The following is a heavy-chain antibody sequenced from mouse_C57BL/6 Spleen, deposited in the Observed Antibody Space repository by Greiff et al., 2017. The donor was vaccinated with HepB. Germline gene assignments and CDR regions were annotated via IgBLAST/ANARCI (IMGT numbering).Heavy chain of an antibody. CDR3: ARERGWYFDV. J-gene: IGHJ1*03. V-gene: IGHV1-59*01. Sequence: QVQLKQPGAELVRPGTSVKLSCKASGYTFTSYWMHWVKQRPGQGLEWIGVIDPSDSYTNYNQKFKGKATLTVDTSSSTAYMQLSSLTSEDSAVYYCARERGWYFDVWGTGTTVTVSS. CDR1: GYTFTSYW. CDR2: IDPSDSYT.